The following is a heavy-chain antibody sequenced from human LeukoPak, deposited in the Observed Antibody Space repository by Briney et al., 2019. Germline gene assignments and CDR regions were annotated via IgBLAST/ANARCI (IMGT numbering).Heavy chain of an antibody. CDR2: IIPVVGT. Sequence: SVKVSCKASGGTFTIHTITWVRQAPGQGLEWMGGIIPVVGTHYAQKFQGRVTITADKSTSTAYMELSSLRSDDTAVYYCANDDTSGYYQAWGQGTLVTVSS. CDR3: ANDDTSGYYQA. J-gene: IGHJ4*02. D-gene: IGHD3-22*01. V-gene: IGHV1-69*02. CDR1: GGTFTIHT.